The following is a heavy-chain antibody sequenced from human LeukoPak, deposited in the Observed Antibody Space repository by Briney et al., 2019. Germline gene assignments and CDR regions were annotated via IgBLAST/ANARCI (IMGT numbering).Heavy chain of an antibody. CDR2: IRYDGSYK. CDR1: GFTFNTYG. Sequence: GGSLRLSCAASGFTFNTYGMHWVRQAPGKGLEWVAFIRYDGSYKYYADSVKGRFTISRDNAKNSLCLQMNSLRAEDTAVYYCARDNYDSSTPYYFDYWGQGTLVTVSS. J-gene: IGHJ4*02. D-gene: IGHD3-22*01. V-gene: IGHV3-30*02. CDR3: ARDNYDSSTPYYFDY.